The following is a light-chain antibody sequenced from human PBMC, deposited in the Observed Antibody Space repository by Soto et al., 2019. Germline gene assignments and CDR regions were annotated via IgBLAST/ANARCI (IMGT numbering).Light chain of an antibody. J-gene: IGKJ1*01. CDR1: QSVGSL. CDR2: DAS. V-gene: IGKV3-11*01. CDR3: QHSGDLRWT. Sequence: IVLTQYPGNLSVSAGERAILSCRASQSVGSLLAWYQHNPGQSPRLLIFDASYRAAGIPARFRGSGSGTDFTLTIDSLDTEDFAVYYCQHSGDLRWTFGQGTKV.